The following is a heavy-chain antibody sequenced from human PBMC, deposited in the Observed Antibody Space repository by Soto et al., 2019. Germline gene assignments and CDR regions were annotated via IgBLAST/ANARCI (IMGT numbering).Heavy chain of an antibody. V-gene: IGHV4-61*05. Sequence: SETLSLTCTVSGGSISSSSYYWGWLRQPPGKALEWIGYVYSSGSTNYNPSLKSRVTISVDTSRNQFSLKVNSVTAADTAMYYCARRAVVAVTGSLDNWLDPWGQGILVTVSS. CDR3: ARRAVVAVTGSLDNWLDP. D-gene: IGHD2-21*01. CDR1: GGSISSSSYY. CDR2: VYSSGST. J-gene: IGHJ5*02.